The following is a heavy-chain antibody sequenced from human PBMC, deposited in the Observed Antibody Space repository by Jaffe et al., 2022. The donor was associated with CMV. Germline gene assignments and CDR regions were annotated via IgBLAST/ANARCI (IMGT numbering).Heavy chain of an antibody. J-gene: IGHJ4*02. CDR3: ARGGMFTANGDY. Sequence: EVQLVESGGGLVKPGGSLRLSCAASGFTFSSYSMNWVRQAPGKGLEWVSSISNSSRHIYYADSVKGRFTISRDNAKNSLYLQINSLRAEDTAVYYCARGGMFTANGDYWGQGTLVTVSS. V-gene: IGHV3-21*01. D-gene: IGHD5-18*01. CDR1: GFTFSSYS. CDR2: ISNSSRHI.